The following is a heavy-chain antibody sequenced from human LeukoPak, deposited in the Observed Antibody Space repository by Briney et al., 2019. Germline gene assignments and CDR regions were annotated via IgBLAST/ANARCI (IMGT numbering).Heavy chain of an antibody. Sequence: PGGSLRLSCAASGFTFSSYSMNWVRQAPGKGLEWVSYISSSSSTIYYADSVKGRFTISRDNAKKSLYLQMNSLRGEDTAVYYCARGLGLIAARQEAFDIWGQGTMVTVSS. V-gene: IGHV3-48*01. CDR2: ISSSSSTI. CDR1: GFTFSSYS. J-gene: IGHJ3*02. CDR3: ARGLGLIAARQEAFDI. D-gene: IGHD6-6*01.